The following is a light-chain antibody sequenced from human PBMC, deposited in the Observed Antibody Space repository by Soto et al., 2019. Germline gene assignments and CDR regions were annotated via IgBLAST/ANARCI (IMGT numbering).Light chain of an antibody. CDR2: GTS. Sequence: EIVLTQSPGTLSLSPGERATLSCRASQSVSSSYLTWYQQKPGQAPRLLIYGTSSRATGIPDRCSGSGSGTAFTLTISRLEPEDFAVYYCQQYGSSPYTFGQGTMLEIK. CDR3: QQYGSSPYT. CDR1: QSVSSSY. V-gene: IGKV3-20*01. J-gene: IGKJ2*01.